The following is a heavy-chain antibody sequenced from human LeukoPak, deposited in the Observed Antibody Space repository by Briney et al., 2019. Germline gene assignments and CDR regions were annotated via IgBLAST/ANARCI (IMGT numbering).Heavy chain of an antibody. CDR3: ARGRWGGSLDY. D-gene: IGHD1-26*01. V-gene: IGHV4-30-2*01. Sequence: SGTLSLTCAVSGGSISSSSYYWSWIRQPPGKGLEWIGYIYHSGSTYYNPSLKSRVTISVDRSKNQFSLKLSSVTAADTAVYYCARGRWGGSLDYWGQGTLVTVSS. CDR1: GGSISSSSYY. J-gene: IGHJ4*02. CDR2: IYHSGST.